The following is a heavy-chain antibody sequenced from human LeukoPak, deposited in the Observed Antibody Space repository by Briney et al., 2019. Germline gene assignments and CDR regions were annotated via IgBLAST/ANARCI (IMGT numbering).Heavy chain of an antibody. CDR2: ISTYSSYI. J-gene: IGHJ4*02. CDR3: ARENAGPIWN. CDR1: GFSFSSYS. V-gene: IGHV3-21*01. Sequence: GGSLRFSCAASGFSFSSYSMIWVRQAPRKGLEWVSSISTYSSYIYYADSVKGRFTISRDNAKNSLYLQMNSLRAEDTAVYYCARENAGPIWNWGQGTLVTVSS. D-gene: IGHD3-3*01.